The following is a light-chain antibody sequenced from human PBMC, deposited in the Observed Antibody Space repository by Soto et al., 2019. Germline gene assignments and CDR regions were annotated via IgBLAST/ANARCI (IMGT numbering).Light chain of an antibody. J-gene: IGLJ3*02. Sequence: QSGLTQPASVSGSPGQSIIISCTGTSSDVGSYNLVSWYQQHPGKAPKLMIYEVSKRPSGVSNRFSGSKSGNTASLTIAGLQPEDEADYYCCSYAGNSGVFGGGTKVTVL. CDR1: SSDVGSYNL. CDR3: CSYAGNSGV. CDR2: EVS. V-gene: IGLV2-23*02.